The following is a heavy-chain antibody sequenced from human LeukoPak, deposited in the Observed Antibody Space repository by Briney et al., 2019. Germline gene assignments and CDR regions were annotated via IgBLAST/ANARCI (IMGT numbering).Heavy chain of an antibody. CDR3: ARDGSAMWPLYYFGY. D-gene: IGHD2-2*01. J-gene: IGHJ4*02. CDR2: INPNSGGT. Sequence: ASVKVSCKASGYTFTGYYMRWVRQAPGQGLEWMGWINPNSGGTNYAQKFQGRVTMTRDTSISTAYMELSRLRSDDTAMYYCARDGSAMWPLYYFGYWGQGTLVTVSS. CDR1: GYTFTGYY. V-gene: IGHV1-2*02.